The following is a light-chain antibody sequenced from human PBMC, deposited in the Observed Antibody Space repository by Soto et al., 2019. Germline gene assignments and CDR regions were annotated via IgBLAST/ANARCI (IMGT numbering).Light chain of an antibody. CDR3: AAWDGSLSGVV. CDR1: SSNIGSNY. CDR2: RNN. V-gene: IGLV1-47*01. Sequence: QSALTQPPSASGTPGQRDTISCSGSSSNIGSNYVNWYQQLPGTAPQVLIYRNNERPSGVPDRFSCSKSGTSAALVISGLRSEDASAYYCAAWDGSLSGVVFGGGTKLTVL. J-gene: IGLJ2*01.